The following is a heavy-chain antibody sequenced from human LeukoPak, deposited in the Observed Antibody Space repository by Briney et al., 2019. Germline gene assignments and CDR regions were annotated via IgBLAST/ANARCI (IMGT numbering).Heavy chain of an antibody. CDR1: GFTFSRYW. Sequence: GGSLRLSCAATGFTFSRYWMSWVRQAPGKRLEWVANIKQDGGEIYYVDSVKGRFTISRDNAKNSLFLQMNSLRAEDTALYYCARDKIEGPTLFDYWGQGTLATVSS. J-gene: IGHJ4*02. V-gene: IGHV3-7*01. CDR3: ARDKIEGPTLFDY. CDR2: IKQDGGEI.